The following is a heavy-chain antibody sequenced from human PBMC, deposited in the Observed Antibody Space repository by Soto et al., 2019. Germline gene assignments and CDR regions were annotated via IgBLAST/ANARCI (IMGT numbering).Heavy chain of an antibody. CDR2: IYYTGST. CDR3: ARARDYDILTGYYYYFDY. D-gene: IGHD3-9*01. Sequence: SETLSLTCTVSGGSISSYYWSWIRQPPGKGLEYIGYIYYTGSTNYNPSLKSRVTISLDTSKNQFSLNLSSVTAADTAVYYCARARDYDILTGYYYYFDYWGQGTLVTVSS. J-gene: IGHJ4*02. CDR1: GGSISSYY. V-gene: IGHV4-59*08.